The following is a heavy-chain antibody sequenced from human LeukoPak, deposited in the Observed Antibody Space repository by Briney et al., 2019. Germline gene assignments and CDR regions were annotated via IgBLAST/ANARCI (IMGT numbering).Heavy chain of an antibody. J-gene: IGHJ6*02. Sequence: ASVKVSCKASGYSFTGYYIHWVRQAPGQGLEWMGWINPNSGGTGYVQKFQGWVTMTRDTSISTAYMELNSLRSNDTAVYYCARGEERNFYYYGMDVWGQGTTVTVSS. CDR1: GYSFTGYY. CDR2: INPNSGGT. D-gene: IGHD1-1*01. CDR3: ARGEERNFYYYGMDV. V-gene: IGHV1-2*04.